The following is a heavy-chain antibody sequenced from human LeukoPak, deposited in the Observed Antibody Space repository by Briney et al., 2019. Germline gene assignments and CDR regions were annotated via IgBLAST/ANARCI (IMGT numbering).Heavy chain of an antibody. V-gene: IGHV4-59*01. D-gene: IGHD1-26*01. CDR2: INYSGST. J-gene: IGHJ4*02. Sequence: SETLSLTCTVSVGSTSSYYWNWIRQPPRKRLEWIGYINYSGSTKHKPSLKSRVTISVDTSKNQFSLKLRSVTAADTAVYYCARGRAATPFDYWGQGTLVTVSS. CDR3: ARGRAATPFDY. CDR1: VGSTSSYY.